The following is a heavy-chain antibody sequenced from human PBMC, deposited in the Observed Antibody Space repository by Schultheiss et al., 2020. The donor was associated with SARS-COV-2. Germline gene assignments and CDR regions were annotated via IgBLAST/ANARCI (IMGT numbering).Heavy chain of an antibody. CDR2: IWYDGSNK. D-gene: IGHD3/OR15-3a*01. J-gene: IGHJ4*02. V-gene: IGHV3-33*01. CDR3: ARGLGLGHAYFDY. CDR1: GFTFNNNG. Sequence: GESLKISCTASGFTFNNNGMHWVRQAPGKGLEWVAVIWYDGSNKYYADSVKGRFTISRDNSKNTLYLQMNSLRAEDTAVYYCARGLGLGHAYFDYWGQGTLVTVSS.